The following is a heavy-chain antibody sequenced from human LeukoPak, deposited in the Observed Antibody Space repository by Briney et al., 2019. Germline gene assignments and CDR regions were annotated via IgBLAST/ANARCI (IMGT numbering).Heavy chain of an antibody. CDR2: VSAFNGHT. D-gene: IGHD3-22*01. Sequence: GASVKVSCKASGYTFTSYGISWVRQAPGQGLEWMAWVSAFNGHTNFAHKFQGRVTMTTDTSTSTAYLELRSLRSDDTAVYYCARDLSSYYYDTSGYYSDYWGQGTLVTVSS. V-gene: IGHV1-18*01. J-gene: IGHJ4*02. CDR3: ARDLSSYYYDTSGYYSDY. CDR1: GYTFTSYG.